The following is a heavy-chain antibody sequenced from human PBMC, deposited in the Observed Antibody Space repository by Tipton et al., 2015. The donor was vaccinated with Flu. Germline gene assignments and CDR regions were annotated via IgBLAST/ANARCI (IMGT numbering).Heavy chain of an antibody. CDR3: AAHVAVANNYWYFDL. CDR1: RFTFSNYV. Sequence: SLRLSCAASRFTFSNYVMSWVRQAPEKGPEWVSVISGNGGSTYYAASVKGRFTISRDNSKNTLYLQMIGLRAEDTAVYYCAAHVAVANNYWYFDLWGRGTLVTVSS. V-gene: IGHV3-23*01. J-gene: IGHJ2*01. D-gene: IGHD2-15*01. CDR2: ISGNGGST.